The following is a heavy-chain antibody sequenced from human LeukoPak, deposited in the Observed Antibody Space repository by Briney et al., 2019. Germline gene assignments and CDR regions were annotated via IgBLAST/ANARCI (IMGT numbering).Heavy chain of an antibody. CDR2: INHSGST. V-gene: IGHV4-34*01. Sequence: PETLSLTCAVYGGSFSGYYWSWIRQPPGKGLEWIGEINHSGSTNYNPSLKSRVTISVDTSKNQFSLKLSSVTAADTAVYYCARGYEGETKDWGQGTLVTVSS. J-gene: IGHJ4*02. CDR1: GGSFSGYY. CDR3: ARGYEGETKD. D-gene: IGHD3-16*01.